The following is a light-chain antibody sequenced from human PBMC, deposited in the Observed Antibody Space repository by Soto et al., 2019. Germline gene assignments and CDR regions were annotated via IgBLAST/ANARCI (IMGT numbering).Light chain of an antibody. CDR2: QVF. CDR1: SSDVGGYDY. CDR3: SSYTTSSSYV. Sequence: QSVLTQPASVSGTPGQSITMSCTGTSSDVGGYDYVSWYQQHPGEVPKLLIYQVFSRASGVSNRFSGSKSGNTASLTISGLQADDEADYYCSSYTTSSSYVFGTGTQLTVL. J-gene: IGLJ1*01. V-gene: IGLV2-14*01.